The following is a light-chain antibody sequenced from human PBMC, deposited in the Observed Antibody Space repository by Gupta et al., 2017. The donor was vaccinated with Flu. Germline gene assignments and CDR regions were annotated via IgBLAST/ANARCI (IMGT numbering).Light chain of an antibody. CDR2: DVT. Sequence: QSALTQPRSVSGSPGQSVAISCTGTSSDVGAYNYVSWYQQHPGKAPKLIIYDVTTRPSGVPDRFTGSKSGNTASLTISGLQPEDEADYHCCSFGAASFFGGGTKLTVL. V-gene: IGLV2-11*01. CDR3: CSFGAASF. J-gene: IGLJ2*01. CDR1: SSDVGAYNY.